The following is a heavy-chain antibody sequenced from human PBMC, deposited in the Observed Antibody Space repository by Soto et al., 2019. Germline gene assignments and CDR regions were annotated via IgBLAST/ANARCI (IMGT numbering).Heavy chain of an antibody. V-gene: IGHV3-30-3*01. CDR2: ISYDGSNK. Sequence: QVQLVESGGGVVQPGRSLRLSCAASGFTFSSYAMHWVRQAPGKGLEWVAVISYDGSNKYYADSVKGRFTISRDNSKNTLYRQRKGLRAENTAVYYGERGRLAAAGTGCSAPGGQETRVTVPS. J-gene: IGHJ5*02. D-gene: IGHD6-13*01. CDR1: GFTFSSYA. CDR3: ERGRLAAAGTGCSAP.